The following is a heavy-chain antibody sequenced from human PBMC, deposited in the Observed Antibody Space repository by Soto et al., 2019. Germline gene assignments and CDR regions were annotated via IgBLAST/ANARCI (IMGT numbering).Heavy chain of an antibody. CDR1: GGSISSGGYY. D-gene: IGHD3-3*01. CDR3: AAIKKAGTIFWSGYYSFDY. J-gene: IGHJ4*02. V-gene: IGHV4-31*03. Sequence: QVQLQESGPGLVKPSQTLSLTCTVSGGSISSGGYYWSWIRQHPGKGLEWIGYIYYSGSTYYNPSHKSRFTISVDTSNIQCYLKLSSVTAADTAVYYCAAIKKAGTIFWSGYYSFDYWGQGTLVTVSS. CDR2: IYYSGST.